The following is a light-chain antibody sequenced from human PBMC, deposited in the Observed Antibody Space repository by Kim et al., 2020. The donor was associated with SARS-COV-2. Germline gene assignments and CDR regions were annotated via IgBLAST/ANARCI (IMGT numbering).Light chain of an antibody. CDR1: SLINYY. V-gene: IGLV3-19*01. J-gene: IGLJ1*01. CDR3: YSRDSSGKYA. Sequence: VAVGQKVRSTFQGDSLINYYASWYQQKPGQAPVLVIYGTNNRPSGIPDRVSGSSSGNTASLTITGAQAEDEADYYCYSRDSSGKYAVGTGTNVTVL. CDR2: GTN.